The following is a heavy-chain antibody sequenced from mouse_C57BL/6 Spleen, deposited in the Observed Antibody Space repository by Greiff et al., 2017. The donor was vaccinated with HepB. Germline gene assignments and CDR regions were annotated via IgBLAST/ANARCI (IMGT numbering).Heavy chain of an antibody. CDR2: IYPGDGDT. J-gene: IGHJ3*01. V-gene: IGHV1-82*01. D-gene: IGHD2-2*01. Sequence: VQLQQSGPELVKPGASVKISCKASGYAFSSSWMNWVKQRPGKGLEWIGRIYPGDGDTNYNGKFKGKATLTADKSSSTAYMQLSSLTSEDSAVYFCARGGYYGYDAAWFAYWGQRTLVTVSA. CDR3: ARGGYYGYDAAWFAY. CDR1: GYAFSSSW.